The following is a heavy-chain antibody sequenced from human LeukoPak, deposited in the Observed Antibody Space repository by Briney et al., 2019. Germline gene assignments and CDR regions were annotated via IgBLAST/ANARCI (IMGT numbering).Heavy chain of an antibody. J-gene: IGHJ4*02. CDR2: IYSGGST. D-gene: IGHD3-22*01. CDR3: ARGSVDSSSFDY. V-gene: IGHV3-66*02. Sequence: GGSLRLSCAASGFTVSSNYMSWVHQAPGKGLEWVSVIYSGGSTYYADSVKGRFTISRDNSKNTLYLQMNSLRAEDTAVYYCARGSVDSSSFDYWGQGTLVTVSS. CDR1: GFTVSSNY.